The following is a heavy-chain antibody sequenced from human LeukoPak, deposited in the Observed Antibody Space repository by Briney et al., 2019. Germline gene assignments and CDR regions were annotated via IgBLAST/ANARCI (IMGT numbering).Heavy chain of an antibody. J-gene: IGHJ6*02. V-gene: IGHV3-21*01. Sequence: GGSLRLSCTASGFTFSSYSMNWVRQAPGKGLEWVSSISSSSSYIYYADSVKGRFTISRDNAKNSLYLQMNSLRAEDTAVYYCARATYYYGSGSYFKDFYYYYGMDVWGQGTTVTVSS. D-gene: IGHD3-10*01. CDR3: ARATYYYGSGSYFKDFYYYYGMDV. CDR1: GFTFSSYS. CDR2: ISSSSSYI.